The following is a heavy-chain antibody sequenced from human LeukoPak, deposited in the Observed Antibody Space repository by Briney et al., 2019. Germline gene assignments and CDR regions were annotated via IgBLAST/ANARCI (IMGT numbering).Heavy chain of an antibody. CDR1: GGSFSGYY. V-gene: IGHV4-34*01. CDR2: INHSGST. J-gene: IGHJ5*02. Sequence: SETLSLTCAVYGGSFSGYYWSWIRQPPGKGLEWIGEINHSGSTNYNPSLKSRVTISVDTSKNQFSLKLSSVTAADTAVYYCARRAVVVVPAATGGWFDPWGQGTLVTVSS. D-gene: IGHD2-2*01. CDR3: ARRAVVVVPAATGGWFDP.